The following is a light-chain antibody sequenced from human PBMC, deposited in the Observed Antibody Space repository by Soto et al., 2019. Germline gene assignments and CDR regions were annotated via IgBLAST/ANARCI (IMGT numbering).Light chain of an antibody. Sequence: IVLTQSPVTLALSPGERAVLSCRASQSVSTSLAWYQHKPGQAPRLFIYDASKRAPGVPARFSGSGSGTDFTVTISGLEPEDFAVYYCQVRDVWPSFGQGTKVDIK. V-gene: IGKV3-11*01. CDR1: QSVSTS. CDR3: QVRDVWPS. J-gene: IGKJ1*01. CDR2: DAS.